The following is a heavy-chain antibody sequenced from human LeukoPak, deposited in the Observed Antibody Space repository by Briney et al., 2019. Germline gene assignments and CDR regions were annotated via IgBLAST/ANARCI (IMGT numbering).Heavy chain of an antibody. D-gene: IGHD3-10*01. V-gene: IGHV4-4*07. J-gene: IGHJ6*03. CDR2: IYTSGST. Sequence: SETLSLTCTVSGGSISSYYWSWIRQPAGKGLEWIGRIYTSGSTNYNPPLKSRVTMSVDTSKNQFSLKLSSVTAADTAVYYCARVAFSGYYYYMDVWGKGTTVTVSS. CDR3: ARVAFSGYYYYMDV. CDR1: GGSISSYY.